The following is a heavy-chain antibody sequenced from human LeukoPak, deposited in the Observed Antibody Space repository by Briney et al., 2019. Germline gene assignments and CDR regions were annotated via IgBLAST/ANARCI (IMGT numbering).Heavy chain of an antibody. CDR3: AKDIGAYAFDY. V-gene: IGHV3-43*02. Sequence: GGSLRLSCAASGFTFSSYAMSWVRQAPGKGLEWVSLISGDGSSTYYADSVKGRFTFSRDNSKNSLYLQMNSLRTEDTALYYCAKDIGAYAFDYWGQGTLVTVSS. D-gene: IGHD5-12*01. J-gene: IGHJ4*02. CDR2: ISGDGSST. CDR1: GFTFSSYA.